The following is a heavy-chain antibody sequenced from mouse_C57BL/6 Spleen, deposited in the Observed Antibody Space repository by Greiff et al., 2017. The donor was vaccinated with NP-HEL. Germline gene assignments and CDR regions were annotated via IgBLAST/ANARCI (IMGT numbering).Heavy chain of an antibody. V-gene: IGHV1-15*01. CDR2: IDPETGGT. CDR3: TITVKGDWYFDV. CDR1: GYTFTDYE. J-gene: IGHJ1*03. Sequence: VQLQQSGAELVRPGASVTLSCKASGYTFTDYEMHWVKQTPVHGLEWIGAIDPETGGTAYTQKFKGKAILTADKSSSTAYMELRSLTSEDSAVYYCTITVKGDWYFDVWGTGTTVTVSS. D-gene: IGHD1-1*01.